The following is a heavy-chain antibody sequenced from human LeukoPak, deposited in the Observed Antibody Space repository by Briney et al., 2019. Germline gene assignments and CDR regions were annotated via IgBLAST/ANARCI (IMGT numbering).Heavy chain of an antibody. CDR1: GYTFTSYG. CDR2: ISAYNGNT. D-gene: IGHD6-19*01. Sequence: ASVKVSCKASGYTFTSYGISWVRQAPGQGLEWMGWISAYNGNTNYAQKLQGRVTMTTDTSTSTAYMELSSLRSEDTAVYYCARDRERIAVAGYYYYYYMDVWGKGTTVTVSS. J-gene: IGHJ6*03. V-gene: IGHV1-18*01. CDR3: ARDRERIAVAGYYYYYYMDV.